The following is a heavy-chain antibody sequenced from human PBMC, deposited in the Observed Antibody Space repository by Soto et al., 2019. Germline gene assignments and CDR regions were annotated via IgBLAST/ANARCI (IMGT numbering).Heavy chain of an antibody. CDR3: AKMGELLGDYYYGMDV. D-gene: IGHD1-26*01. V-gene: IGHV3-23*01. CDR1: GFTFSSHA. Sequence: WGSLRLSCSASGFTFSSHAMNWVRQAPGKGLEWVSAISGSGGSTYYADSVKGRFTISRDNSKNTLYLQMNSLRAEDTAVYYCAKMGELLGDYYYGMDVWGQGTTVTVSS. J-gene: IGHJ6*02. CDR2: ISGSGGST.